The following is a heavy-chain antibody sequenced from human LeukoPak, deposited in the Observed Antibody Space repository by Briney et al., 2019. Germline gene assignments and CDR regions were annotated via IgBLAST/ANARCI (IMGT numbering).Heavy chain of an antibody. D-gene: IGHD6-19*01. V-gene: IGHV3-53*01. CDR3: ARANGGWYYVDY. J-gene: IGHJ4*02. Sequence: PGGSLRLSCAASGFTVSSNYMSWVRQAPGKGLQWVSVIYSGGSTYYADSVKGRFTISRDNSKNTLYLQMNSLRVEDTAVYYCARANGGWYYVDYWGQGTLVTVSS. CDR1: GFTVSSNY. CDR2: IYSGGST.